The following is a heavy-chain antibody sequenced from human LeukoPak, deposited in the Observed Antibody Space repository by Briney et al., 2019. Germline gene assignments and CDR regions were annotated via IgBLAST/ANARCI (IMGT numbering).Heavy chain of an antibody. CDR1: ESTFTHFR. V-gene: IGHV5-51*01. D-gene: IGHD5/OR15-5a*01. Sequence: GESLKIPGQGSESTFTHFRCSWARQMPGKGLEWMGIIYPGDSDTRYSPSFQGQVTISADKSISTAYLQWMRLEDTDTCKCYRARRSTERYYFDYWGQGTLVTVSS. CDR2: IYPGDSDT. J-gene: IGHJ4*02. CDR3: ARRSTERYYFDY.